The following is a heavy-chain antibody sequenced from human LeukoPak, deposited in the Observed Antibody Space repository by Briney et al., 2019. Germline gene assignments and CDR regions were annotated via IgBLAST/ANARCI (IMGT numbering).Heavy chain of an antibody. V-gene: IGHV3-48*03. J-gene: IGHJ4*02. CDR2: ISSSGSTI. Sequence: GGSLRLSCAASGFTFSSYETKWVRQAPGKGLEWVSYISSSGSTIYYADSVKGRFTISRDNAKNSLYLQMNSLRAEDTAVYYCARGSVDTAMAGDYWGQGTLVTVSS. CDR1: GFTFSSYE. D-gene: IGHD5-18*01. CDR3: ARGSVDTAMAGDY.